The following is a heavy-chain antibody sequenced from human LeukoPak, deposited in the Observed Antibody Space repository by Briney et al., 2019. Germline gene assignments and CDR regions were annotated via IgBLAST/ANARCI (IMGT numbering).Heavy chain of an antibody. Sequence: GESLKISCKGSGYSFTSYWIGWVRQMPGKGLEWVGIIYPGDSDTRYSPSFQGQVTISADKSISTAYLQWSSLKASDTAMYYCARGRSITMIVVVPYFDYWGQGTLVTVSS. V-gene: IGHV5-51*01. CDR2: IYPGDSDT. CDR3: ARGRSITMIVVVPYFDY. J-gene: IGHJ4*02. CDR1: GYSFTSYW. D-gene: IGHD3-22*01.